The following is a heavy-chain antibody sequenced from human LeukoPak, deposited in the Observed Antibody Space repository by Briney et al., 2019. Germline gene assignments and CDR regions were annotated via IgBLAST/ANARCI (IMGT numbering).Heavy chain of an antibody. D-gene: IGHD3-10*02. Sequence: GGSLRLSCAASGFTFSSYSMNWVRQAPGKGLEWVSSISSSCSYIYYADSVKGRFTISRDNAKNSLYLQMNSLRAEDTAVYYCARGATFEYYYCYMDVWGKGTTVTVSS. CDR3: ARGATFEYYYCYMDV. J-gene: IGHJ6*03. CDR2: ISSSCSYI. V-gene: IGHV3-21*01. CDR1: GFTFSSYS.